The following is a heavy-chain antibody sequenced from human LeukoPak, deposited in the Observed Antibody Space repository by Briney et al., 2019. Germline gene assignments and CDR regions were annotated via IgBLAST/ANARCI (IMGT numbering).Heavy chain of an antibody. CDR1: GDSISGISYY. CDR2: IYYSGSS. V-gene: IGHV4-39*01. J-gene: IGHJ4*02. CDR3: ARQGAVGATGFDF. D-gene: IGHD1-26*01. Sequence: SETLSLTCSVSGDSISGISYYWGWIRQPPGKGLEWIGKIYYSGSSYNNPSLESRVVISLDTSGNQFSLKLTSVTATDTAVYYCARQGAVGATGFDFWGQGILVTVSS.